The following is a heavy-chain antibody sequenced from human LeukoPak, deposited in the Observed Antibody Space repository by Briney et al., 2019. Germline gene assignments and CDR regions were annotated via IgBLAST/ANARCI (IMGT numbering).Heavy chain of an antibody. Sequence: GGSLRLSCTASGFTFSSYAMSWVRQAPGKGLEWVSALSGSGGSTYYADSVKGRFTISRDNSKNTLFLQMNSLRAEDTAVYYCVRVGSSRGYNYWGQGTLVTVSS. CDR3: VRVGSSRGYNY. D-gene: IGHD5-12*01. CDR2: LSGSGGST. J-gene: IGHJ4*02. CDR1: GFTFSSYA. V-gene: IGHV3-23*01.